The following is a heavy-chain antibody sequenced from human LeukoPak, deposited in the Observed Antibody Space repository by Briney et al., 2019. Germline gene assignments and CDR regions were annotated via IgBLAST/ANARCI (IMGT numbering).Heavy chain of an antibody. CDR1: GFTFSSYW. CDR2: INSDGSST. CDR3: VRDAPIVVVVAATRGAPDY. Sequence: GGSLRLSCAASGFTFSSYWMHWVRQAPGKGLVWVSRINSDGSSTSYADSVKGRFTISRDNSKNTLYLQMNSPRAEDTAVYYCVRDAPIVVVVAATRGAPDYWGQGTLVTVSS. J-gene: IGHJ4*02. D-gene: IGHD2-15*01. V-gene: IGHV3-74*01.